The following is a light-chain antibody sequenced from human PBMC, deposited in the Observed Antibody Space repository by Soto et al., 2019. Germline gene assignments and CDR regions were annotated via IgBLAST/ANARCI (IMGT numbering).Light chain of an antibody. CDR1: QSVSSSY. CDR2: SAS. Sequence: EIVLTQSPGTLSLSPGERATLSCRASQSVSSSYLAWYQQKPGQAPRLLIYSASSRATGIPDRFSGSGSGTDFTLTISRLGPEDFAVYYCQQYGSSLFTFGPGTKVDIK. CDR3: QQYGSSLFT. J-gene: IGKJ3*01. V-gene: IGKV3-20*01.